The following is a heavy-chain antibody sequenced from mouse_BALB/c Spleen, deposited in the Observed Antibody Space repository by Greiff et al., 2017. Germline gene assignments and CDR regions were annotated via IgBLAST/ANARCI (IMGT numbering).Heavy chain of an antibody. D-gene: IGHD4-1*01. CDR1: GYSITSGYY. CDR3: ARESGKGFAY. J-gene: IGHJ3*01. Sequence: EVQLQESGPGLVKPSQSLSLTCSVTGYSITSGYYWNWIRQFPGNKLEWMGYLSYDGSNNYNPSLKNRISITRDTSKNQFFLKLNSVTTEDTATYYCARESGKGFAYWGQGTLVTVSA. V-gene: IGHV3-6*02. CDR2: LSYDGSN.